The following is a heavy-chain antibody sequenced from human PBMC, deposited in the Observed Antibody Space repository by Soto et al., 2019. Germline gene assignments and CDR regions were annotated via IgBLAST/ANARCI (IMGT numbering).Heavy chain of an antibody. V-gene: IGHV4-4*02. CDR3: ARVSSPADDYYYYGMDV. CDR1: GGSISSSNW. CDR2: IYHSGST. J-gene: IGHJ6*02. Sequence: QVQLQESGPGLVKPSGTLSLTCAVSGGSISSSNWWSWVRQPPGKGLEWIGEIYHSGSTNYNPSLKSRVTISVDKSKNQFSLKLSSVTAADTAVYYCARVSSPADDYYYYGMDVWGRGTTVTVSS.